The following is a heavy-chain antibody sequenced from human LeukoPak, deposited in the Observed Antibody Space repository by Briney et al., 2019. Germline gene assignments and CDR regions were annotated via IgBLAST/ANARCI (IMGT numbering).Heavy chain of an antibody. D-gene: IGHD3-3*01. Sequence: GGSLRLSCAASGFTFSSYAMSWVRQAPGKGLEWVSAISGSGGSTYYADSVKGRFTISRDNSKNTLYLQMNSLRAEDTAVYYCARTPRYDFWSANWLDPWGQGTLVTVSS. CDR3: ARTPRYDFWSANWLDP. V-gene: IGHV3-23*01. J-gene: IGHJ5*02. CDR2: ISGSGGST. CDR1: GFTFSSYA.